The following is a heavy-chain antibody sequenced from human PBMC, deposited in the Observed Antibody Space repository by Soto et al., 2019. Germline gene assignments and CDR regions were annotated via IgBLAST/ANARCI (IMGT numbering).Heavy chain of an antibody. J-gene: IGHJ4*02. CDR3: ARGVYCSGGSCYPRHFY. CDR2: MNPNSGNT. CDR1: GYTFTSYD. Sequence: QVPLVQSGAEVKKPGASVKVSCKASGYTFTSYDINWVRQATGQGLEWMGWMNPNSGNTGYAQKFQGRVTMTRNTSISTAYMELSSLRSEDTAVYYCARGVYCSGGSCYPRHFYWGQGTLVTVSS. V-gene: IGHV1-8*01. D-gene: IGHD2-15*01.